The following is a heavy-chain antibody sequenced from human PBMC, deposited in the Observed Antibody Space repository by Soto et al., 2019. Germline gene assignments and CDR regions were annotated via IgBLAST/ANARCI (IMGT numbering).Heavy chain of an antibody. CDR1: GGSFSGYS. D-gene: IGHD1-26*01. CDR2: INHSGST. V-gene: IGHV4-34*01. Sequence: SETLSLTCAVYGGSFSGYSWSWIRQPPGKGLEWIGEINHSGSTNYNPSLRSRVTISLDTSKNQFSLKLSSVTVADTAVYKWARGPTKNGGWFDPWGQGTLVTVSS. CDR3: ARGPTKNGGWFDP. J-gene: IGHJ5*02.